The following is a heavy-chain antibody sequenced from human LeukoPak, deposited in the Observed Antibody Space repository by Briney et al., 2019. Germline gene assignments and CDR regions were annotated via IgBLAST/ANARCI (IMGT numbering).Heavy chain of an antibody. CDR1: GDSFTSYY. CDR3: ARRSREFDY. CDR2: ILHTGDV. V-gene: IGHV4-59*01. J-gene: IGHJ4*02. Sequence: SETLSLTCTVSGDSFTSYYWSWIRQPPGKGLECIGYILHTGDVNYNPSLRGRVTMSLDTSTNQFSLKMSSMTAADTAVYYCARRSREFDYWGQGIPVTVSS.